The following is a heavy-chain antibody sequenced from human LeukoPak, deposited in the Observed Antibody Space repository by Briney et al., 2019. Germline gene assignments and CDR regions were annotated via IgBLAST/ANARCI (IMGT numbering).Heavy chain of an antibody. Sequence: PGGSLRLSCAASGFAFSSYAMSWIRQPAGKGLEWIGRIQPSGSTNDNPSLKGRLTMSLDTSKNQFSLRLSSVTAADTAVYYCARTTDLLEWLSFDYWGQGTLVTV. J-gene: IGHJ4*02. CDR3: ARTTDLLEWLSFDY. V-gene: IGHV4-4*07. CDR1: GFAFSSYA. D-gene: IGHD3-3*01. CDR2: IQPSGST.